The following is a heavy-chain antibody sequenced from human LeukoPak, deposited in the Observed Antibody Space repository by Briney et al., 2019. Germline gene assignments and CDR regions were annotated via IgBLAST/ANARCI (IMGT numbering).Heavy chain of an antibody. CDR2: ISSSSYI. D-gene: IGHD5-24*01. Sequence: PGGSLRLSCAASGFTFSSYSMNWVRQAPGKGLEWVSSISSSSYIYYADSVKGRFTISRDNAKNSLYLQMNSLRAEDTAVYYCAREPPGPAEMATIFDYWGQGTLVTVSS. CDR1: GFTFSSYS. J-gene: IGHJ4*02. V-gene: IGHV3-21*01. CDR3: AREPPGPAEMATIFDY.